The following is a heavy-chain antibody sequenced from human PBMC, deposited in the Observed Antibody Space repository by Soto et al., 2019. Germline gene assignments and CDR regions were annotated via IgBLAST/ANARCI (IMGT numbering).Heavy chain of an antibody. V-gene: IGHV4-39*07. CDR3: ARVGSSGYDYLGTWFDP. D-gene: IGHD5-12*01. CDR2: VGHSGST. Sequence: SETLSLTCTVSGDSVTMSGYSWAWIRQPPGKGLGWIGSVGHSGSTYYNPSLKSRVTISVDTSKNQFSLKLSSVTAADTAVYYCARVGSSGYDYLGTWFDPWGQGTLVTVSS. CDR1: GDSVTMSGYS. J-gene: IGHJ5*02.